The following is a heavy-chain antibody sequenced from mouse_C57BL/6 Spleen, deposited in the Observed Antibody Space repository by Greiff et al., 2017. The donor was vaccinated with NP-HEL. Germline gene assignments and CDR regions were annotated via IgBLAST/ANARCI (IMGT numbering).Heavy chain of an antibody. CDR3: ARGTTVVAPHWYFDV. J-gene: IGHJ1*03. V-gene: IGHV5-16*01. D-gene: IGHD1-1*01. CDR1: GFTFSDYY. CDR2: INYDGSST. Sequence: EVQVVESEGGLVQPGSSMKLSCTASGFTFSDYYMAWVRQVPEKGLEWVANINYDGSSTYYLDSLKSRFIISRDNAKNILYLQMSSLKSEDTATYYCARGTTVVAPHWYFDVWGTGTTVTVSS.